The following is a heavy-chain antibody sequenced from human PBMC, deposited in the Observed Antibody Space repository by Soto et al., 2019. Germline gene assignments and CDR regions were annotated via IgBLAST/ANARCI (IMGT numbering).Heavy chain of an antibody. D-gene: IGHD6-6*01. CDR3: ARGSASYSSSSGSYWYFDL. CDR2: TSSGSATV. CDR1: GFTSSSYS. Sequence: GGSLRLSCAASGFTSSSYSMNWVRQAPGQGLEWVSYTSSGSATVYYADSVKGRFTISRDNAKNSLYLQMSSLRDEDTAVYFCARGSASYSSSSGSYWYFDLWGRGTLVTVSS. V-gene: IGHV3-48*02. J-gene: IGHJ2*01.